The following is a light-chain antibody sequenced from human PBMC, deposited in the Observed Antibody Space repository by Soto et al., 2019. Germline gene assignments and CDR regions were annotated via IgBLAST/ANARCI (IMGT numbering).Light chain of an antibody. CDR3: HQFGDSPQT. V-gene: IGKV3-20*01. Sequence: EIVLTQSPGTLSLSPGERATLSCRASQSVSSSSLAWYQQKPGQAPRLLIYSTSTRAAGIPDRFTGRGSGTHFTLAISRLEPEDFAVYYCHQFGDSPQTFGQGTKVDIK. CDR2: STS. J-gene: IGKJ1*01. CDR1: QSVSSSS.